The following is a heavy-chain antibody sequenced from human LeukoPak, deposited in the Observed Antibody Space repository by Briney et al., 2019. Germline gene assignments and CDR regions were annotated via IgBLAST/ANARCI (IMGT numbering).Heavy chain of an antibody. CDR1: GYSFSNFD. CDR2: MNPNSGNT. J-gene: IGHJ5*01. V-gene: IGHV1-8*02. CDR3: AKVAGAYCSSTDCKPFDRFES. D-gene: IGHD6-13*01. Sequence: ASVKVSCKASGYSFSNFDINWVRQAPGQGLEWMGWMNPNSGNTGYAQKFQGRVTMTRDSSISTAYMELSNLISEDTAVYFCAKVAGAYCSSTDCKPFDRFESWGQGTQVTVSS.